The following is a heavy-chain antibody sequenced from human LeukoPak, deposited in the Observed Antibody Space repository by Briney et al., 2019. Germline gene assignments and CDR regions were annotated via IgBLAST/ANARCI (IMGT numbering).Heavy chain of an antibody. CDR1: GGSISSYY. CDR2: IYYSGST. Sequence: SETLSLTCTVSGGSISSYYWSWIRQPPGKGLEWIGYIYYSGSTNYNPSLKSRVTISVDTSKNQFSLKLSSVTAADTAVYYCARETWEDTAMDGYYYGMDVWGQGTTVTVSS. V-gene: IGHV4-59*12. D-gene: IGHD5-18*01. CDR3: ARETWEDTAMDGYYYGMDV. J-gene: IGHJ6*02.